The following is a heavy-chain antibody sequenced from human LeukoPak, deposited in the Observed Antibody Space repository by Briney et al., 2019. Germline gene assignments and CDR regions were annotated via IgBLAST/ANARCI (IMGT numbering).Heavy chain of an antibody. Sequence: GGSLRLSCAASGFTFSSYWMSWVRQAPGKGLEWVVNIKQDGSEKYYVDSVKGRFTISRDNAKNSLYLQMNSLRAEDTAVYYCARDTCSGGSCYFDYWGQGTLVTVSS. CDR2: IKQDGSEK. CDR3: ARDTCSGGSCYFDY. CDR1: GFTFSSYW. D-gene: IGHD2-15*01. J-gene: IGHJ4*03. V-gene: IGHV3-7*01.